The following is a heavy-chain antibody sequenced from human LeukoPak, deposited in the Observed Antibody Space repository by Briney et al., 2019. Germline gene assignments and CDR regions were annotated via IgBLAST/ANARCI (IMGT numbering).Heavy chain of an antibody. J-gene: IGHJ3*02. D-gene: IGHD5/OR15-5a*01. CDR2: IYSGGST. CDR1: GFTDSSNY. Sequence: GGSLRLSCTASGFTDSSNYMNWVRQAPGKGLEWVLIIYSGGSTYYADSVKGRFTISRDNSKNPLYLQMNSLRAEDTGVYYCARSNDAFDIWGQGTMVTVSS. V-gene: IGHV3-53*01. CDR3: ARSNDAFDI.